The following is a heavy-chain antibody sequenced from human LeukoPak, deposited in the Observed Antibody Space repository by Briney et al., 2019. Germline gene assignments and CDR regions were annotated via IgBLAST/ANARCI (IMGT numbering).Heavy chain of an antibody. D-gene: IGHD3-10*01. CDR1: GGSFSGYY. CDR2: INHSGST. Sequence: SETLSLTCAVYGGSFSGYYWSWIRQPPGKGLEWIGEINHSGSTNYNPSLKSRVTISVDTSKNQFSLKLSSVTAADTAVYYCARGMVRGVNQLGYWGQGTLVTVSS. V-gene: IGHV4-34*01. CDR3: ARGMVRGVNQLGY. J-gene: IGHJ4*02.